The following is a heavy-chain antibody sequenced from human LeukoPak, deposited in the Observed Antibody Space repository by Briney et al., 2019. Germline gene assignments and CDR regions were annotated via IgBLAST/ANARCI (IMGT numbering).Heavy chain of an antibody. J-gene: IGHJ4*02. D-gene: IGHD3-9*01. Sequence: GRSLRLSCTASGFTFGDYAMSWVRQAPGEGLEWVGFIRSKDYGGTTDYAASVKGRFTISRDDSKSIAYLQMNSLKTEDTAVYYCSRGSYYDILTGYYRGKYYFDYWGQGTLVTVSS. CDR3: SRGSYYDILTGYYRGKYYFDY. CDR1: GFTFGDYA. V-gene: IGHV3-49*04. CDR2: IRSKDYGGTT.